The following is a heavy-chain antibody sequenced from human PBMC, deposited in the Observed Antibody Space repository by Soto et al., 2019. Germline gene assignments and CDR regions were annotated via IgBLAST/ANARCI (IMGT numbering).Heavy chain of an antibody. CDR3: ARDHVDIVAIPEEYFDY. Sequence: PGESLKISCQGSGYSFTSYWIGWVRQMPGKGLEWMGIIYPGDSDTRYSPSFQGQVTISADKSISTAYLQWSSLRSDDTAVYYCARDHVDIVAIPEEYFDYWGQGTLVTVSS. V-gene: IGHV5-51*01. J-gene: IGHJ4*02. CDR2: IYPGDSDT. D-gene: IGHD5-12*01. CDR1: GYSFTSYW.